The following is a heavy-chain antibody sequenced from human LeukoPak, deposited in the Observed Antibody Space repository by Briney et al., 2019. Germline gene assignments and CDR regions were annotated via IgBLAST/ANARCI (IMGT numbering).Heavy chain of an antibody. CDR2: INPSGGST. CDR3: AREPPGAYSFDY. V-gene: IGHV1-46*01. CDR1: GYTFTSYY. J-gene: IGHJ4*02. Sequence: ASVKVSCKASGYTFTSYYMHWVRQAPGQGLEWMGIINPSGGSTSYAQKFQGRVTMTRDTSTSTVYMELSSLRSEDTAMYYCAREPPGAYSFDYWGQGALVTVSS.